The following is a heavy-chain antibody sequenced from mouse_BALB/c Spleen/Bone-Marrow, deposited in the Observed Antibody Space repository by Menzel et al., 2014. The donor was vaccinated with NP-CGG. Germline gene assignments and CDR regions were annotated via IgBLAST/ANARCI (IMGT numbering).Heavy chain of an antibody. CDR1: GYTFTSYY. J-gene: IGHJ3*01. CDR2: INPSNGGT. V-gene: IGHV1S81*02. CDR3: TRGLRAWFAY. Sequence: QVQLQQSGAELVKPGASVKLSCKASGYTFTSYYMYWVKQRPGQGLEWTGGINPSNGGTNFNEKFKSKATLTVDKSSSTAYMQLSSLTSEDSAVYYCTRGLRAWFAYWGQGTLVTVSA. D-gene: IGHD3-1*01.